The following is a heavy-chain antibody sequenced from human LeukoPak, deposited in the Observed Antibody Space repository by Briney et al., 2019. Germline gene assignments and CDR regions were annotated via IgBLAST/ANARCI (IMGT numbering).Heavy chain of an antibody. CDR3: ARPSESDYYYMDV. V-gene: IGHV1-2*02. D-gene: IGHD1-14*01. CDR1: GYSFTSHY. Sequence: ASVKVSCKASGYSFTSHYMHWVRQAPGQGLEWMGWINPNSGGTNYAQKFQGRVTMTRDTSISTAYMELSRLRSDDTAVYYCARPSESDYYYMDVWGKGTTVTISS. J-gene: IGHJ6*03. CDR2: INPNSGGT.